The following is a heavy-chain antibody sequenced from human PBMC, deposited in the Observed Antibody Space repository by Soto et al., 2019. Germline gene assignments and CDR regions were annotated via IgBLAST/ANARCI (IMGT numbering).Heavy chain of an antibody. CDR3: AKGAGYDFWSGPMGGGYYYGMDV. D-gene: IGHD3-3*01. Sequence: GGSLRLSCAASGFTFSSYGMHWVRQAPGKGLEWVAVISYDGSNKYYADSVKGRFTISRDNSKNTLYLQMNSLRAEDTAVYYCAKGAGYDFWSGPMGGGYYYGMDVWGQGTTVTVSS. J-gene: IGHJ6*02. V-gene: IGHV3-30*18. CDR1: GFTFSSYG. CDR2: ISYDGSNK.